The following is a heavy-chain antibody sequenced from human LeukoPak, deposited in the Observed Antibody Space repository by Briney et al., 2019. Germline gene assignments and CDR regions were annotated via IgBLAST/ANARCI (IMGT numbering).Heavy chain of an antibody. CDR2: INPNSGGT. CDR1: GYTFTGYY. V-gene: IGHV1-2*02. CDR3: ARDGDSSSLSHYYYMDV. D-gene: IGHD6-6*01. Sequence: ASVKVSCKASGYTFTGYYMHWVRQAPGQGLEWMGWINPNSGGTNYAQKFQGRVTMTRDTSISTAYMELSRLRSDDTAVYYCARDGDSSSLSHYYYMDVWGKGTTVTVSS. J-gene: IGHJ6*03.